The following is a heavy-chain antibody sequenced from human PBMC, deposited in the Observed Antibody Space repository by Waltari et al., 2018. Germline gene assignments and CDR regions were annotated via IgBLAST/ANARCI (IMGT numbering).Heavy chain of an antibody. CDR2: IRYDGSNK. CDR3: AKVKRSVIGTGSADY. CDR1: GFTLSGYG. V-gene: IGHV3-30*02. J-gene: IGHJ4*02. D-gene: IGHD2-21*01. Sequence: QVRLVESGGGVVQPGGSLRLSCAASGFTLSGYGMHWVRQAPGKGREWVEFIRYDGSNKYSADSVKGRFTISRDNSKNTLYLQMTSLRAEDTAVYYCAKVKRSVIGTGSADYWGQGTLVTVYS.